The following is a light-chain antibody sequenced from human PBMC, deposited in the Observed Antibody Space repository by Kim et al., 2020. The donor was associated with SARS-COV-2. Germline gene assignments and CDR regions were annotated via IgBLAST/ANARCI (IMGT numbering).Light chain of an antibody. V-gene: IGKV1-17*03. CDR2: SAS. CDR1: QGISNS. Sequence: AAVGDRVTMTCRASQGISNSLAGFQQKPGKVPKRLIYSASSLQSGVPSRFSGSGSGTEFTLTISSLQPEDFATYYCLQHNSYPLTFGGGTKVDIK. CDR3: LQHNSYPLT. J-gene: IGKJ4*01.